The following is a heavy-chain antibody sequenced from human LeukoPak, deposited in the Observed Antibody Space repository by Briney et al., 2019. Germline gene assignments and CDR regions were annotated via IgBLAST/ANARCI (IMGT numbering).Heavy chain of an antibody. CDR1: GFTFSSYG. CDR3: AKAPRTILRYPPHP. J-gene: IGHJ5*02. V-gene: IGHV3-30*18. CDR2: ISYDGSNK. Sequence: PGGSLRLSCAASGFTFSSYGMHWVRQAPGKGLEWVAVISYDGSNKYYADSVKGRFTISRDNSKNTLYLQMNSLRAEDTAVYYCAKAPRTILRYPPHPWGQGTLVTVSS. D-gene: IGHD3-9*01.